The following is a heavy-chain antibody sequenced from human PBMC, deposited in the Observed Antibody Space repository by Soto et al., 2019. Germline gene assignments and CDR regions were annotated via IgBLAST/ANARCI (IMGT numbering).Heavy chain of an antibody. V-gene: IGHV4-59*13. CDR2: IYYSGST. J-gene: IGHJ6*02. CDR3: ARSMDTGYYYYGMDV. Sequence: PSETLSLTCTVSGASITNYYWSWVRQPPGKGLEWIAYIYYSGSTNYNPSLKSRVTISIDTSRTQFSLKLSSVTAADTAMYYCARSMDTGYYYYGMDVWGQGTTVTVSS. CDR1: GASITNYY.